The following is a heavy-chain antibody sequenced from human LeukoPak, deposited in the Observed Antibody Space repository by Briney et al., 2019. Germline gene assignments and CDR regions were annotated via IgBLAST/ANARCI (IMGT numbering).Heavy chain of an antibody. CDR3: ARDPSSVTLYFFDY. CDR2: IDANNGDT. J-gene: IGHJ4*02. D-gene: IGHD4-11*01. V-gene: IGHV1-2*02. Sequence: ASVKISCKASGYTFTGNYIHWLRQAPGQGLEWMGWIDANNGDTKSAQKFQGRVTMSRDASISTAYMDLSSLSPDDAAVYYCARDPSSVTLYFFDYWGQGTLVTVSS. CDR1: GYTFTGNY.